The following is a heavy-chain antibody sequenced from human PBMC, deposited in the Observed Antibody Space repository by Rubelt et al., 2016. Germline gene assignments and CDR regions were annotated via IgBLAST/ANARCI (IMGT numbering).Heavy chain of an antibody. V-gene: IGHV3-73*01. CDR3: TRHLDFRGYSCGYDY. J-gene: IGHJ4*02. CDR2: IRSKANSYAT. Sequence: GKGLEWVGRIRSKANSYATAYAASVKGRFTISRDDSKNTAYLQMNSLKTEDTAVYYCTRHLDFRGYSCGYDYWGQGTLVTVSS. D-gene: IGHD5-18*01.